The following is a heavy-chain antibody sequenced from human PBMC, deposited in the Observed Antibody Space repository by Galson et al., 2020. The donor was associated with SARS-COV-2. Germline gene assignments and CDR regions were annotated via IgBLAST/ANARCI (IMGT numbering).Heavy chain of an antibody. Sequence: GESLKISCAASGFPFDVYTTHWVRQAPGRGLEWVSLVTGDGHTTTYTDSVKGRFTLSRDNSENSLFLQMNRLRIEDTALYYCTYDSSSWYCDGWGQGTLGIVSS. CDR3: TYDSSSWYCDG. CDR2: VTGDGHTT. J-gene: IGHJ4*02. CDR1: GFPFDVYT. D-gene: IGHD2-15*01. V-gene: IGHV3-43*01.